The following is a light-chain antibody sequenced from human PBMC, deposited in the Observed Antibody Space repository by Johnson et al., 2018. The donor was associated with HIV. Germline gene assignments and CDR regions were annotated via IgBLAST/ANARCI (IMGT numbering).Light chain of an antibody. CDR3: GTWDSSLSAGRF. Sequence: QSVLTQSPSVSAAPGQKVTISCSGSSSNIGNNYVSWYQQLPGTAPKLLIYEDNRRPSGTPDRFSGSKSGTSATLGITGLQTGDEADYYCGTWDSSLSAGRFFGPGTKVTVL. J-gene: IGLJ1*01. CDR1: SSNIGNNY. CDR2: EDN. V-gene: IGLV1-51*02.